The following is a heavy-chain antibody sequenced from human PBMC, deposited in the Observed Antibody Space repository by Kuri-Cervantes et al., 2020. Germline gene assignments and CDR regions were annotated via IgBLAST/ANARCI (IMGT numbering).Heavy chain of an antibody. Sequence: ESLKISCTVSGGSISSNNYYWTWIRQPPGKGLEWIGSIYYSGSTYYNPSLKSRVTISVDMSKNQFSLKLSSVTAADTAVYYCARNIAARLAYYMDVWGKGTTVTVSS. V-gene: IGHV4-39*01. CDR1: GGSISSNNYY. J-gene: IGHJ6*03. CDR2: IYYSGST. CDR3: ARNIAARLAYYMDV. D-gene: IGHD6-6*01.